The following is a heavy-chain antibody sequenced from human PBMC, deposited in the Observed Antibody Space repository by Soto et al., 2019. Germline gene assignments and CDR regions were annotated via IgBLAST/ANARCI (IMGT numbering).Heavy chain of an antibody. CDR1: GFTFSSYG. D-gene: IGHD2-21*02. CDR2: VSNDGSDK. Sequence: QVQLVESGGGVVQPGRSLRLSCAASGFTFSSYGMHWVRQAPGKGLEWVAVVSNDGSDKYYAESVKGRFSISRDNSQNTLYLQMNSLRAEDTAVYYCAKALAVTAFYWGQGTLVTVSS. J-gene: IGHJ4*02. V-gene: IGHV3-30*18. CDR3: AKALAVTAFY.